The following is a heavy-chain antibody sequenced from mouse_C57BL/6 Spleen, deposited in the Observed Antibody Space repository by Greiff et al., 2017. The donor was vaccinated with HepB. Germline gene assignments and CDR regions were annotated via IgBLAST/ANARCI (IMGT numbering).Heavy chain of an antibody. CDR3: TRSLGNYFDY. Sequence: EVKVEESGEGLVKPGGSLKLSCAASGFTFSSYAMSWVRQTPEKRLEWVAYISSGGDYIYYADTVKGRFTISRDNARNTLYLQMSSLKSEDTAMYYCTRSLGNYFDYWGQGTTLTVSS. D-gene: IGHD3-1*01. J-gene: IGHJ2*01. CDR1: GFTFSSYA. V-gene: IGHV5-9-1*02. CDR2: ISSGGDYI.